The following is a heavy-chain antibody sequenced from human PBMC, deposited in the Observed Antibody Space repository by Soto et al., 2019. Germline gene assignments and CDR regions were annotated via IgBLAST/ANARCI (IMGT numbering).Heavy chain of an antibody. V-gene: IGHV1-69*01. J-gene: IGHJ6*02. CDR3: ARDGSGYRSRASPMDV. D-gene: IGHD3-22*01. Sequence: QVQLVXSXXXVKKPGSSVKVSCKXXGDTFSSYAISWVRXAPGQGLEWMGGIIPIFGTANYAQKFQGRVTITADESTSTAYMELSSLRSEDTAVYYCARDGSGYRSRASPMDVWGQGTTVTVSS. CDR2: IIPIFGTA. CDR1: GDTFSSYA.